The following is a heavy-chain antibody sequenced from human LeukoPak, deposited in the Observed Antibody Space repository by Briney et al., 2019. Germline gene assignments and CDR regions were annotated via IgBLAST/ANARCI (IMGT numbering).Heavy chain of an antibody. J-gene: IGHJ3*02. CDR2: IKRDETNK. Sequence: GGSLRLSCAASGFTFSNYWMTWVRQAPGKGLEWVANIKRDETNKYYVDSVEGRFTISRDNTKNSLYLQMNSLRAEDTAVYYCARDSNPQSSGYYFDAFDMWGQGTMVTVSS. CDR3: ARDSNPQSSGYYFDAFDM. D-gene: IGHD3-22*01. V-gene: IGHV3-7*01. CDR1: GFTFSNYW.